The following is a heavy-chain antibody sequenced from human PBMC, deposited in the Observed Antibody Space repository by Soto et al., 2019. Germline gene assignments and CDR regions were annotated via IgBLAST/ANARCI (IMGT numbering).Heavy chain of an antibody. CDR2: INPNSGGT. CDR1: GYTFTGYY. D-gene: IGHD3-10*01. Sequence: ASVKVSCKASGYTFTGYYMHWVRQAPGQGLEWMGWINPNSGGTNYAQKFQGRVTMTRDTSISTAYMELSRLRSDDTAVYYCARNIGHYYYYYGMDVWGQGNTVTVSS. J-gene: IGHJ6*02. CDR3: ARNIGHYYYYYGMDV. V-gene: IGHV1-2*02.